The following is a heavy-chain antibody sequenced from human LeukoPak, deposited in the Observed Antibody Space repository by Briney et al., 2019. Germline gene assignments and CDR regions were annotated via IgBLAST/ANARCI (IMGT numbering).Heavy chain of an antibody. D-gene: IGHD2-8*01. CDR3: ARGPDIVLMVYAPYYFDY. CDR2: MNPNSGNT. Sequence: ASVKVSCKASGYTFTSYDINWVRRATGQGLEWMGWMNPNSGNTGYAQKFQGRVTMTRNTSISTAYMELSSLRSEDTAVYYCARGPDIVLMVYAPYYFDYWGQGTLVTVSS. J-gene: IGHJ4*02. V-gene: IGHV1-8*01. CDR1: GYTFTSYD.